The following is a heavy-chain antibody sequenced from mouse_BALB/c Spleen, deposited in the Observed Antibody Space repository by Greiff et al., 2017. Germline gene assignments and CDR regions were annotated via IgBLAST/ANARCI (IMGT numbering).Heavy chain of an antibody. D-gene: IGHD2-3*01. V-gene: IGHV3-6*02. CDR2: ISYDGSN. CDR3: ARADGYYDGFAY. J-gene: IGHJ3*01. CDR1: GYSITSGYY. Sequence: EVQLQQSGPGLVKPSQSLSLTCSVTGYSITSGYYWNWIRQFPGNTLEWMGYISYDGSNNYNPSLKNRISITRDTSKNQFFLKLNSVTTEDTATYYCARADGYYDGFAYWGQGTLVTVSA.